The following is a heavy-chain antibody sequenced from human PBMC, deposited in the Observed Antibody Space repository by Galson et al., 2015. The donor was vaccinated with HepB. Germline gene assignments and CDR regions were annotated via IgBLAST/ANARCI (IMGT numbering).Heavy chain of an antibody. CDR2: INHSGST. CDR3: VGKPRYSYCSGGSCYSDY. D-gene: IGHD2-15*01. Sequence: TLSLTCAVYGGSFSGYYWSWIRQPPGKGLEWIGEINHSGSTNYNPSLKSRVTISVDTSKNQFSLKLSSVTAADTAVYYCVGKPRYSYCSGGSCYSDYWGQGTLVTVSS. V-gene: IGHV4-34*01. CDR1: GGSFSGYY. J-gene: IGHJ4*02.